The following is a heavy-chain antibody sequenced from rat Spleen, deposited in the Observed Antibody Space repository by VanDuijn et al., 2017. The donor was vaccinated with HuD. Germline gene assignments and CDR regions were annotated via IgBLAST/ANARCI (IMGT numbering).Heavy chain of an antibody. CDR3: ARPDYYYSNYFFAY. V-gene: IGHV5-7*01. Sequence: EVQLVESGGGLVQPGRSLKLSCAASGFIFRDYAMAWVRQAPKKGLEWVATITYDAGSTYYRDSVKGRFTISRDNAKSTLFLQMDSLRSEDTATYYCARPDYYYSNYFFAYWGQGVMVTVSS. CDR1: GFIFRDYA. J-gene: IGHJ2*01. D-gene: IGHD1-2*01. CDR2: ITYDAGST.